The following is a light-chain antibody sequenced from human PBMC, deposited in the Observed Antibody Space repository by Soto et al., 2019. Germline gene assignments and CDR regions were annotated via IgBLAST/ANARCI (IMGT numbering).Light chain of an antibody. V-gene: IGKV1-39*01. CDR1: QSVSRY. Sequence: DIQMTQSPSSLSASVGDRVTITCRASQSVSRYLNWYQHKPGKAPKLLIYAASSLQSGVPSRFSGSGSGTDFTLTTRSLQPEDFSTYYCQQTYSTPFLFGPGTKVDIK. J-gene: IGKJ3*01. CDR2: AAS. CDR3: QQTYSTPFL.